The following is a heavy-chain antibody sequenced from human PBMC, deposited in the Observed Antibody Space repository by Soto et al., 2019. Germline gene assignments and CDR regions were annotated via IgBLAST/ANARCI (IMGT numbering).Heavy chain of an antibody. J-gene: IGHJ5*02. CDR3: ARGLGYCSGGSCYSDEWFDP. Sequence: ASVKVSCKASGGTFSSYAISWVRQAPGQGLEWMGGIIPIFGGANYAQKFQGRVTITGDTSTSTAYMELSRLRSDDTAVYYCARGLGYCSGGSCYSDEWFDPWGQGTLVTVSS. CDR1: GGTFSSYA. CDR2: IIPIFGGA. V-gene: IGHV1-69*06. D-gene: IGHD2-15*01.